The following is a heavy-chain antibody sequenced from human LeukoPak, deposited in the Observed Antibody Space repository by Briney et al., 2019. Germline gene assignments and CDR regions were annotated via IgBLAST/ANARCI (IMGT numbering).Heavy chain of an antibody. CDR2: ISGSGSST. CDR1: GFTFTSYA. J-gene: IGHJ4*02. Sequence: GGSLRLSCAASGFTFTSYAMNWVRQAPGKELEWVSTISGSGSSTYYVDSVKGRFTISRDNSKNTLYPQMNSLRAEDTAEYYCAKDSNGWYQRGSDYFDYWGQGTLVTVSS. D-gene: IGHD6-19*01. V-gene: IGHV3-23*01. CDR3: AKDSNGWYQRGSDYFDY.